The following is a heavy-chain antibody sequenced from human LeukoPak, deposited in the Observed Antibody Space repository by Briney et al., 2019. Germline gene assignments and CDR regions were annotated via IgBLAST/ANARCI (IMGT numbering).Heavy chain of an antibody. Sequence: PSETLSLTCTVSGGSISSSGYYWGWIRQPPGKGLEWIGSIYYSGSTYYNPSLESRLTMSVDTSKNQFSLKLSSVTAADTAVYFCARLRVGTMVRGWFDPWGQGTLVTVSS. CDR3: ARLRVGTMVRGWFDP. V-gene: IGHV4-39*01. CDR2: IYYSGST. D-gene: IGHD3-10*01. J-gene: IGHJ5*02. CDR1: GGSISSSGYY.